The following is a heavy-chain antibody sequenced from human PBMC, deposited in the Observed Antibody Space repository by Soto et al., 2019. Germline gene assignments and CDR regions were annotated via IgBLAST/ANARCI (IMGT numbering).Heavy chain of an antibody. CDR3: ARLTSGWYSY. CDR1: GGSISAYY. D-gene: IGHD6-19*01. J-gene: IGHJ4*02. V-gene: IGHV4-59*08. CDR2: IHHSGST. Sequence: SETLSLTCTVSGGSISAYYWSWIRQPPGKGLEWIGYIHHSGSTNYNPSLRSRVTISVDTSKNQFSLNLSSVTAEDTAVYYCARLTSGWYSYWGPGTLVTVAS.